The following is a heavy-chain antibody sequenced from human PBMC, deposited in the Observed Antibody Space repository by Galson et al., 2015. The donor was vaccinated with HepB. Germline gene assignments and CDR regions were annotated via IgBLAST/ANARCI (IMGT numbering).Heavy chain of an antibody. Sequence: SLRLSCAASGFTVSSNYMSWVRQAPGQGLEWVSVIYSGGSTYYADSVKGRFTISRDNSKNTLYLQMNSLRAEDTAVYYCAKFASSSWYSPVGYWGQGTLVTVSS. CDR2: IYSGGST. CDR3: AKFASSSWYSPVGY. CDR1: GFTVSSNY. J-gene: IGHJ4*02. D-gene: IGHD6-13*01. V-gene: IGHV3-53*01.